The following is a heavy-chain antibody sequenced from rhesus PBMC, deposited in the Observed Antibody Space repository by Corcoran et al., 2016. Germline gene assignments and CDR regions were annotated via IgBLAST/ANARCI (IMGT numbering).Heavy chain of an antibody. D-gene: IGHD3-9*01. V-gene: IGHV4-160*01. CDR1: GGSVSDNW. CDR3: ASLEARFDV. J-gene: IGHJ5-1*01. Sequence: QVQLQQWVEGLVKPSETLSLACAVYGGSVSDNWWGWIRQPPGKGLEWIGRIRSGGRTNSSPHLKSRVTISIDTSKNQFYLKVNSVTAADTAVYYCASLEARFDVWGPGLLVTVSS. CDR2: IRSGGRT.